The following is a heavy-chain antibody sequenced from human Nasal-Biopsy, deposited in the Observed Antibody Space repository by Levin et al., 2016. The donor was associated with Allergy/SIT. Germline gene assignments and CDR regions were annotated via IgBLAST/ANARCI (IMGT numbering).Heavy chain of an antibody. CDR3: ARDWWVPADYHYYGMDV. V-gene: IGHV4-59*01. CDR1: GGSIRSYY. CDR2: VHYSGST. Sequence: SETLSLTCTVSGGSIRSYYWNWIRQSPGKGLEWIGSVHYSGSTNYNPSLKSRVTISVDMSKKQFSLKLTSVTAADTAEYFCARDWWVPADYHYYGMDVWGQGTTVTVSS. D-gene: IGHD2-2*01. J-gene: IGHJ6*02.